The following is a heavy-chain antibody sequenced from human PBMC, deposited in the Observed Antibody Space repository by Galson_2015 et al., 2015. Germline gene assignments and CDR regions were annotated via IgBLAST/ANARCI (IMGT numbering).Heavy chain of an antibody. J-gene: IGHJ4*02. CDR1: GFTFSSYA. V-gene: IGHV3-30-3*01. CDR2: ISYDGSNK. CDR3: ARGRGWETLHKSPFDY. D-gene: IGHD1-26*01. Sequence: SLRLSCAASGFTFSSYAMHWVRQAPGKGLEWVAVISYDGSNKYYADSVKGRFTISRDNSKNTLYVQMNSLRAEDTAVFYCARGRGWETLHKSPFDYWGQGTLVTVSS.